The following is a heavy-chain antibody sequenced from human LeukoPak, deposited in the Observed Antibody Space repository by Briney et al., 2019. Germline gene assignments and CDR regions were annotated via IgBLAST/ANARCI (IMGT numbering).Heavy chain of an antibody. J-gene: IGHJ4*02. Sequence: ASVKVSCKVSGYTLTELSMHWVRQAPGKGLEWMGGFDPEDGETIYAQKFQGRVTTTEDTSTDTAYMELSSLRSEDTAVYYCATHRSVDTAMALDYWGQGTLVTVSS. D-gene: IGHD5-18*01. CDR2: FDPEDGET. CDR3: ATHRSVDTAMALDY. V-gene: IGHV1-24*01. CDR1: GYTLTELS.